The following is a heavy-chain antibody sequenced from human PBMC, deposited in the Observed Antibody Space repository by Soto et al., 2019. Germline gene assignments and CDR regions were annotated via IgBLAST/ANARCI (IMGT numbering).Heavy chain of an antibody. CDR3: ARDSGSGSGTWYKGFDI. Sequence: GGSLSLSCASAGFTVSSNDMSLVRPPPGKGLEWVSFIYSGGSTYYAGSVKGRFTISRDNSKNTVYLQMNSLRVEDTAVYYCARDSGSGSGTWYKGFDIWCRGTMVTVSS. CDR1: GFTVSSND. J-gene: IGHJ3*02. CDR2: IYSGGST. D-gene: IGHD6-13*01. V-gene: IGHV3-66*01.